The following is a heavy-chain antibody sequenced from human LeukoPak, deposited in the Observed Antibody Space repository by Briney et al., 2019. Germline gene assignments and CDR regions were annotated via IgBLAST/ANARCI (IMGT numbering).Heavy chain of an antibody. V-gene: IGHV3-64*02. CDR1: GFTFSNSA. CDR2: ISTNGDRT. CDR3: ARGVAISSSGWYDTFDY. Sequence: GGSLRLSCAASGFTFSNSAMYWVRQAPGKGLEFVSVISTNGDRTYYADSVKGRFTISRDNSKNTLYLQMGSLRADDMAVYYCARGVAISSSGWYDTFDYWGQGALVSISS. J-gene: IGHJ4*02. D-gene: IGHD6-19*01.